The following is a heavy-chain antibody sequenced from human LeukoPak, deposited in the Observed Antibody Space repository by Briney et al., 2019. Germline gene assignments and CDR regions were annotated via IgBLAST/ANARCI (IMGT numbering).Heavy chain of an antibody. J-gene: IGHJ4*02. CDR2: IYYTGTT. CDR3: ARGHRGLGY. CDR1: DASIIDYY. V-gene: IGHV4-59*01. Sequence: AEILSFTGTVPDASIIDYYWSWSPQPPGKGLEWIGYIYYTGTTNYSPSLRSRVTISVDTSKNQFSLKLTSVTAADTAVYYCARGHRGLGYWGQGTLVSVSS. D-gene: IGHD3-16*01.